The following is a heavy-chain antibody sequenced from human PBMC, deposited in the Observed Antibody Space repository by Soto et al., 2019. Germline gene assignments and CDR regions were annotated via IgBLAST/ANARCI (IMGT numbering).Heavy chain of an antibody. CDR3: ARRGSGSYYDY. CDR1: GFTFSSYA. CDR2: IRGSGGST. Sequence: EVQLLESGGGLLQPGGSLRLSCAASGFTFSSYAMRWVRQAPVKGLEWVSAIRGSGGSTYYADSVKGRFTISIDNSKNTLYLQMNSLRTEDTAVYYCARRGSGSYYDYWGQGTLVTVSS. V-gene: IGHV3-23*01. D-gene: IGHD1-26*01. J-gene: IGHJ4*02.